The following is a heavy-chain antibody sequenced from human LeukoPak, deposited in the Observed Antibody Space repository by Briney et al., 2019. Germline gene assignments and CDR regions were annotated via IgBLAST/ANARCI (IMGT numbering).Heavy chain of an antibody. D-gene: IGHD3-10*01. V-gene: IGHV5-51*01. J-gene: IGHJ5*02. CDR3: ARQCCRGASPGFDP. CDR1: GYTFTDYW. CDR2: IYPSDSDT. Sequence: GESLKIPCKGSGYTFTDYWIAWVRQMPGKGLEWMGIIYPSDSDTRYSPSFQGQVTFSADKSINTAYLQWSSLRASDTAIYYCARQCCRGASPGFDPWDQGTLVTVSS.